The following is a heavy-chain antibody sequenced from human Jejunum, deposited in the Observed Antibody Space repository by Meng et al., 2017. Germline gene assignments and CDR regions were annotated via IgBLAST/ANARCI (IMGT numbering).Heavy chain of an antibody. CDR2: IYPTETT. Sequence: SETMSLTCTVAGYSTSGGYYWNWVRQSPGKGLEWIGSIYPTETTYYNPSLKSRLTISIDTSKNQFSLKLGSVTAADTAVYYCGRSTSSWYFIDYWGQGTLVTVSS. J-gene: IGHJ4*02. V-gene: IGHV4-38-2*02. CDR1: GYSTSGGYY. CDR3: GRSTSSWYFIDY. D-gene: IGHD6-13*01.